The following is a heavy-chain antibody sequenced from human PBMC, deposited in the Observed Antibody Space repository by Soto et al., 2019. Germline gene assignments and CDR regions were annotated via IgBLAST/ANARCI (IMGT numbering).Heavy chain of an antibody. D-gene: IGHD1-1*01. J-gene: IGHJ6*02. Sequence: EVRLVESGGGFVQPGRSLRLSCTVSGFTFDEHSMHWVRQAPGKGLEWVSGINYNGGRVAYVDSVRGRFTIARDNANNSLFLQMNSLRAEDTAVYFCARGNWNYYYGFDVWGQGTTVTVSS. CDR1: GFTFDEHS. CDR2: INYNGGRV. CDR3: ARGNWNYYYGFDV. V-gene: IGHV3-9*01.